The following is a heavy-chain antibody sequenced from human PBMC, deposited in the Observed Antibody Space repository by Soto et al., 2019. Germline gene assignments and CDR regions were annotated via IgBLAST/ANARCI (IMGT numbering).Heavy chain of an antibody. J-gene: IGHJ4*02. V-gene: IGHV1-18*01. Sequence: ASVKSSCKASGYTFTSHGISWVRQARGQGLEWMGWISAYNGNTNYAQKLQGRVTMTTDTSTSTAYMELRSLRSDDTAVYYCARARRGLDHASSGYNYFTYWRQPPQVTV. CDR2: ISAYNGNT. CDR3: ARARRGLDHASSGYNYFTY. D-gene: IGHD3-22*01. CDR1: GYTFTSHG.